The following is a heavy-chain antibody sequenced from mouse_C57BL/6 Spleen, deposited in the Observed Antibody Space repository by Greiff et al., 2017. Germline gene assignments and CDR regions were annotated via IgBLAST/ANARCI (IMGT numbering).Heavy chain of an antibody. D-gene: IGHD1-1*01. J-gene: IGHJ2*01. V-gene: IGHV5-6*01. Sequence: SVKGRFTISRDNAKNTLYLQMSSLKSEDTAMYYCARHRGVLSTAEEYYFDYWGQGTTLTVSS. CDR3: ARHRGVLSTAEEYYFDY.